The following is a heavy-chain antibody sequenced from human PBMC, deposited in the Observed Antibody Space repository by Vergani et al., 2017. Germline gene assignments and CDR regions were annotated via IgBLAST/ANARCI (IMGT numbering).Heavy chain of an antibody. D-gene: IGHD6-13*01. CDR2: ISGSGGST. Sequence: EVQLLESGGGLVQPGGSLRLSCAASGFTFSSYAMSWVRQAPGKGLEWVSAISGSGGSTYYADSVKGRFTISRDNAKNSLYLQMNSLRAEDTAVYYCARDTVAAAGLFDYWGQGTLVTVSS. V-gene: IGHV3-23*01. J-gene: IGHJ4*02. CDR3: ARDTVAAAGLFDY. CDR1: GFTFSSYA.